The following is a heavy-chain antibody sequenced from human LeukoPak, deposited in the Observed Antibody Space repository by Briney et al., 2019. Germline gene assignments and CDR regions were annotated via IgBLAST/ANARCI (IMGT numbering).Heavy chain of an antibody. J-gene: IGHJ4*02. Sequence: PSETLSLTCTVSGGSISSSSYYWGWIRQPPGKGLEWIGSIYYSGSTYYNPSLKSRVTISVDTSKNQFSLKLSSVTAADTAVYYCARDPVALAAAGGVYWGQGTLVTVSS. D-gene: IGHD6-13*01. CDR3: ARDPVALAAAGGVY. CDR1: GGSISSSSYY. V-gene: IGHV4-39*07. CDR2: IYYSGST.